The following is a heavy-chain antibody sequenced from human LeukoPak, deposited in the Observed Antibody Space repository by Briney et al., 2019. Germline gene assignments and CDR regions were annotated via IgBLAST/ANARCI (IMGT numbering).Heavy chain of an antibody. J-gene: IGHJ4*02. V-gene: IGHV3-30*02. CDR1: GFTFSSYG. CDR3: AKVISVQLERRALDY. D-gene: IGHD1-1*01. CDR2: IRYDGSNK. Sequence: GGSLRLSCAASGFTFSSYGIHWVRQAPGKGLEWVAFIRYDGSNKYYADSVKGRFTISRDNSKDTVYLQMNSLRPEDTAVYYCAKVISVQLERRALDYWGQGTLVTVSS.